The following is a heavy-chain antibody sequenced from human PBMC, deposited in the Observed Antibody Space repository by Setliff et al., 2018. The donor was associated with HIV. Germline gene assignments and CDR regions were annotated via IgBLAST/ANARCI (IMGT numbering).Heavy chain of an antibody. J-gene: IGHJ4*02. D-gene: IGHD3-22*01. CDR3: ARTQQTYYYDSSDYYFDY. CDR1: GGSIRSFF. Sequence: SETLSLTCTVSGGSIRSFFWSWIRQPPGKGLEWIGHIYTSGSTNYNPSLKSRVTISVDTSKNQFSLKLSSVTAADTAVYYCARTQQTYYYDSSDYYFDYWGQGTLVTVSS. V-gene: IGHV4-4*08. CDR2: IYTSGST.